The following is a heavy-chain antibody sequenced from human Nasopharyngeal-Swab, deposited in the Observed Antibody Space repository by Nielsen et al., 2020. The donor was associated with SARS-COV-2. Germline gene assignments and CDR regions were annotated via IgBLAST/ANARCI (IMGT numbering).Heavy chain of an antibody. Sequence: ASVKVSCKASGYTFTRYDINWVRQAIGQGLEWMGWMNPNSGNTGYAQKFQGRVTMTRNTSISTAYMELSSLRSEDTAVYYCARVMEYSSSWTPYYYYYYGMDVWGQGTTVTVSS. CDR2: MNPNSGNT. J-gene: IGHJ6*02. D-gene: IGHD6-13*01. CDR3: ARVMEYSSSWTPYYYYYYGMDV. V-gene: IGHV1-8*01. CDR1: GYTFTRYD.